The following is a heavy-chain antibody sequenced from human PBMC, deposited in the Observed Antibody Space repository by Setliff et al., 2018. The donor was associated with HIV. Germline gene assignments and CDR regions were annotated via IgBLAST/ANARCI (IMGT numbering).Heavy chain of an antibody. D-gene: IGHD3-22*01. CDR2: VYHTGTA. CDR3: ARQNYYDISGYYERPLDFEY. Sequence: ETLSLTCVVSGDSIDNKYYWAWIRQPPGRGLEWIGTVYHTGTAYYNSSLKSRVAISIDTSNNRFSLRLYSVTAADTAMYYCARQNYYDISGYYERPLDFEYWGQGTLVTVSS. J-gene: IGHJ4*02. V-gene: IGHV4-38-2*01. CDR1: GDSIDNKYY.